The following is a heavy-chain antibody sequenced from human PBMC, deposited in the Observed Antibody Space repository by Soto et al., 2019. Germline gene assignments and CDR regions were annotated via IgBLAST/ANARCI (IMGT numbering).Heavy chain of an antibody. Sequence: GGSLILSCAASGFTFSSYAMSWVRQAPGKGLEWVSAISGSGGSTYYADSVKGRFTISRDNSKNTLYLQMNSLRAEDTAVYYCAKDAYYDSSGYSDAFDIWGQGTMVTVSS. CDR1: GFTFSSYA. V-gene: IGHV3-23*01. CDR2: ISGSGGST. D-gene: IGHD3-22*01. CDR3: AKDAYYDSSGYSDAFDI. J-gene: IGHJ3*02.